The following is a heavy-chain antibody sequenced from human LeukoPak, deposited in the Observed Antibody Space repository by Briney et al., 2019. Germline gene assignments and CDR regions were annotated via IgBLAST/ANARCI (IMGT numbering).Heavy chain of an antibody. V-gene: IGHV3-30-3*02. CDR1: GFTFSSYA. CDR3: ARTYLTTVAYFQH. J-gene: IGHJ1*01. CDR2: ISYDGSNK. Sequence: TGGSLRLSCAASGFTFSSYAMHWVRQAPGKGLEWVAVISYDGSNKYYADSVKGRFTISRDNSKNTLYLQMNSLRAEDTAVYYCARTYLTTVAYFQHWGQGTLVTVSS. D-gene: IGHD4-23*01.